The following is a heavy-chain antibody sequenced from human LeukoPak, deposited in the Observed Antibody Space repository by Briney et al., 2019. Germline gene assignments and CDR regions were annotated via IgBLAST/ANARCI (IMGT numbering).Heavy chain of an antibody. CDR1: GGSISSYY. CDR2: IYYSGST. D-gene: IGHD3-9*01. CDR3: ERRRPLVPYYYYYYMDV. V-gene: IGHV4-59*01. Sequence: PSETLSLTCTVSGGSISSYYWSWIRQPPGKGLEWIGYIYYSGSTNYNPSLKSRVTISVDTSKNQFSLKLSSVTAADTAVYYCERRRPLVPYYYYYYMDVWGKGTTVTVSS. J-gene: IGHJ6*03.